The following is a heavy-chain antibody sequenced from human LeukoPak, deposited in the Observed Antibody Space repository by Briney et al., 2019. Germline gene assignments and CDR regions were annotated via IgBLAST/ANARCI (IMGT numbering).Heavy chain of an antibody. J-gene: IGHJ4*02. D-gene: IGHD6-13*01. CDR2: IYYSGST. V-gene: IGHV4-39*01. Sequence: SETLSLTCTVSGGSISSSSYYWGWIRQPPGKGLEWIGSIYYSGSTYYNPSLKSRVTISVDTSKNQFSLKLSSVTAADTAVYYCQLYSSSWYNIRFDYWGQGTLVTVSS. CDR3: QLYSSSWYNIRFDY. CDR1: GGSISSSSYY.